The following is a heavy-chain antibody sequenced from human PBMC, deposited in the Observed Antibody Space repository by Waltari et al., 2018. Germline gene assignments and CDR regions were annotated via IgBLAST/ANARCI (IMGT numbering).Heavy chain of an antibody. CDR1: GFTFSSYA. Sequence: EVQLLESGGGLVQPGGSLRLSCAASGFTFSSYAMSWVRQAPGKGLEWVSAISGSGGSTYDADSVKGRFTISRDKSKNTMYLQMNSLRAEDTAVYYCAKDPLGPFIAARTYFDYWGQGTLVTVSS. J-gene: IGHJ4*02. CDR3: AKDPLGPFIAARTYFDY. V-gene: IGHV3-23*01. CDR2: ISGSGGST. D-gene: IGHD6-6*01.